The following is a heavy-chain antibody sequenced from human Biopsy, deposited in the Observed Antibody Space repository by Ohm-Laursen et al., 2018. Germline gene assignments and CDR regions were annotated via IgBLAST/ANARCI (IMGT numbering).Heavy chain of an antibody. J-gene: IGHJ4*02. CDR1: GGSFTGHY. D-gene: IGHD4-23*01. V-gene: IGHV4-59*11. Sequence: SQTLSLTCTVSGGSFTGHYWGWIRQPPGKGLEWIGHISCTGYTSYNASLKSRVTISVDTSRNHFSLRLSSLTAADTAVYYCARGSNDFGGLYFPRWGQGTLLTVPS. CDR2: ISCTGYT. CDR3: ARGSNDFGGLYFPR.